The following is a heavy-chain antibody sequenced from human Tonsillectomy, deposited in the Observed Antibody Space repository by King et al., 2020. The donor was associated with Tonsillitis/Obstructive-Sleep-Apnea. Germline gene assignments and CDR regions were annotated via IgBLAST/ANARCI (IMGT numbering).Heavy chain of an antibody. CDR3: EKXXGXCSXTSCSRGDAFDI. CDR1: GFTFSSYG. D-gene: IGHD2-2*01. CDR2: ISYDGSNK. V-gene: IGHV3-30*18. J-gene: IGHJ3*02. Sequence: VQLVESGGGVVQPGRSLRLSCAASGFTFSSYGMHWVRQAPGKGLEWVAVISYDGSNKYYADSVKGRFTISRDNSKNTLYLQMNSMRAEDTAVYYCEKXXGXCSXTSCSRGDAFDIWGQGTMVTVSS.